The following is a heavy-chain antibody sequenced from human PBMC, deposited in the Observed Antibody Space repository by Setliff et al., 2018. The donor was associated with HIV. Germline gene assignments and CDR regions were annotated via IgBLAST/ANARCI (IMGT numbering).Heavy chain of an antibody. J-gene: IGHJ5*02. V-gene: IGHV4-31*03. Sequence: PSETLSLTCTVSGGSISSGANYWSWIRQHPGKGLEWIGYIYYSGSTYYNPSLKSRVVISADTSKNQLSLKLSSVTAADTAVYYCARCGDSNGGGWFDPWGQGTLVTVS. CDR3: ARCGDSNGGGWFDP. CDR1: GGSISSGANY. CDR2: IYYSGST. D-gene: IGHD3-10*01.